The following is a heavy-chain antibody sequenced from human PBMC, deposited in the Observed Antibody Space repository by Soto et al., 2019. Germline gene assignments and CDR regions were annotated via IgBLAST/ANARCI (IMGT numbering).Heavy chain of an antibody. D-gene: IGHD3-22*01. J-gene: IGHJ5*02. V-gene: IGHV3-21*01. Sequence: EVQLVESGGGLVKPGGSLRLSCAASGFTFSSYSMNWVRQAPGKGLEWVSSISSSSSYIYYADSVKGRFTISRDNAKNSLYLQMNSLRAEDTAAYYCARASYYYDSSGSRGWFDPWGQGTLVTVSS. CDR1: GFTFSSYS. CDR3: ARASYYYDSSGSRGWFDP. CDR2: ISSSSSYI.